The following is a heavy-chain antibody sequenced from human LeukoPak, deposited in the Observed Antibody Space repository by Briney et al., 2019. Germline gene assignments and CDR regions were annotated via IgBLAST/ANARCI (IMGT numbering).Heavy chain of an antibody. CDR2: ISGDGGST. V-gene: IGHV3-43*02. Sequence: GGSLRLSCAASGFTFDDYAMHWVRPAAGKGLEWDSLISGDGGSTYYADSVKGRFTISRDNSKNSLYLQMNSLRTEDTALYYCAKDTGYNYGFGMDVWGQGTTVTVSS. D-gene: IGHD5-24*01. CDR3: AKDTGYNYGFGMDV. J-gene: IGHJ6*02. CDR1: GFTFDDYA.